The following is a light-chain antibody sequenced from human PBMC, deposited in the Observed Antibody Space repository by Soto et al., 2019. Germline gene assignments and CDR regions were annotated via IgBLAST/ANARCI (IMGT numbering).Light chain of an antibody. V-gene: IGLV2-14*01. CDR1: SSDVGCYNY. CDR3: SSYTSSTVV. J-gene: IGLJ2*01. Sequence: QSALTQPASVSGSPGQSITISCTGTSSDVGCYNYVSWYQQHPGKAPKLMIYDVSNRPSGGSNRFSGSKSGNTASLTISGLQAEDEADYYCSSYTSSTVVFGGGTKVTVL. CDR2: DVS.